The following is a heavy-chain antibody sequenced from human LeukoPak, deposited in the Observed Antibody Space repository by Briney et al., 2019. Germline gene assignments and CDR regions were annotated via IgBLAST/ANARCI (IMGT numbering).Heavy chain of an antibody. CDR3: AKDKRLSRDPAAGGPDY. V-gene: IGHV3-30*02. CDR1: AFIFSGYA. J-gene: IGHJ4*02. CDR2: IRYDGSNK. D-gene: IGHD6-13*01. Sequence: PGGSLRLSCEASAFIFSGYAVDWVRQAPGKGLEWVAFIRYDGSNKYYADSVKGRFTISRDNSKNTLYLQMNSLRAEDTAVYYCAKDKRLSRDPAAGGPDYWGQGTLVTVSS.